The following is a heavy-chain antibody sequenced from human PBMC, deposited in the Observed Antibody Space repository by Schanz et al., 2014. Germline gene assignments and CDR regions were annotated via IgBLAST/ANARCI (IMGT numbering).Heavy chain of an antibody. CDR3: ARGTMPGTFDI. D-gene: IGHD2-2*01. V-gene: IGHV1-2*02. CDR1: GYTFTCHH. J-gene: IGHJ3*02. CDR2: INPNSGDR. Sequence: QVQLVQSGAEVKKPGASVKVSCKASGYTFTCHHMHWVRQAPGQGLEWMGWINPNSGDRNYAQKFQGRVTMTRDTSISTAYMELSSLRYEDTALYYCARGTMPGTFDIWGQGTMVTVSS.